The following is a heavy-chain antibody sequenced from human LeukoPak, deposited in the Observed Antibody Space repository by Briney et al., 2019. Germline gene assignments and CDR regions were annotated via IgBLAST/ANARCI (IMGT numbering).Heavy chain of an antibody. CDR3: ARYQMSLYDF. Sequence: GSLRLSCAASGFTFSDYYMSWIRQAPGKGLEWIASTSSRGHTFYNPSLKSRVTISIDTSKNQFSLKLASVTAADTAIYYCARYQMSLYDFWGQGSLVTVSS. CDR1: GFTFSDYY. V-gene: IGHV4-38-2*01. CDR2: TSSRGHT. J-gene: IGHJ4*02.